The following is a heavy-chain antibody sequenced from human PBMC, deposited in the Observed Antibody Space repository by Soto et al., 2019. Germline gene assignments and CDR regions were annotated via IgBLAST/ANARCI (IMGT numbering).Heavy chain of an antibody. CDR1: GSSISDEYH. Sequence: SETLSLTCTVSGSSISDEYHWTWIRQSPAKRLEWIGYISYTGTTYYNSSLTSRVTISGDTSNNQFSLKMASVTAADTAVYYCARQATVTTTRRFFDSWGQGSLVTVSS. J-gene: IGHJ4*02. CDR3: ARQATVTTTRRFFDS. V-gene: IGHV4-30-4*01. CDR2: ISYTGTT. D-gene: IGHD4-4*01.